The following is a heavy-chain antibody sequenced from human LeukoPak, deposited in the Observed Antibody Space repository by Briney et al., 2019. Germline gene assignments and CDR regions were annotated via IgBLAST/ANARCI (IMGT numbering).Heavy chain of an antibody. Sequence: GGSLRLSCAASGFAFSSYAMSWVRQAPGKGLEWVSAISGSGGSTYYADSVKGRFTISRDNSKNTLYLQMNSLRAEDTAVYYCAKSSVVVITPFDYWGQGTLVTVSS. J-gene: IGHJ4*02. V-gene: IGHV3-23*01. CDR3: AKSSVVVITPFDY. D-gene: IGHD3-22*01. CDR2: ISGSGGST. CDR1: GFAFSSYA.